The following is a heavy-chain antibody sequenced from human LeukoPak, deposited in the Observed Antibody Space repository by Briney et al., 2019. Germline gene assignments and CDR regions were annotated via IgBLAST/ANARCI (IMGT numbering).Heavy chain of an antibody. Sequence: PGGSLRLSCAASGFTFSIYAMHGARQAPGEGREGGSVISYDGSNKYYADSVKGRFSISRDNSKNTLYLQMNSLRAEDTAVYYCAAVKPPSFFSWAEYFQYWGQGTLVTVSS. D-gene: IGHD2-2*02. CDR1: GFTFSIYA. J-gene: IGHJ1*01. V-gene: IGHV3-30-3*01. CDR2: ISYDGSNK. CDR3: AAVKPPSFFSWAEYFQY.